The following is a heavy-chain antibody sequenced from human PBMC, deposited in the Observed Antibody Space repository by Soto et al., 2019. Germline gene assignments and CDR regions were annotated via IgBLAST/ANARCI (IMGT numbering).Heavy chain of an antibody. D-gene: IGHD2-21*02. CDR2: ISYDGSNQ. CDR3: ARSDCGGDCDSDDAFDI. CDR1: GFTFSSYA. V-gene: IGHV3-30*04. J-gene: IGHJ3*02. Sequence: GGSLRLSCTASGFTFSSYAMHWVRQAPGKGLEWVAVISYDGSNQYYADSVKGRFTISRDNSKNTLNLQMNSLRAEDTAVYYGARSDCGGDCDSDDAFDIWGQGTMVTVSS.